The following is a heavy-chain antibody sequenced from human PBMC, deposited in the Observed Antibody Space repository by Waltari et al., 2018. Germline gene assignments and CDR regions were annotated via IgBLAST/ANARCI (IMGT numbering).Heavy chain of an antibody. D-gene: IGHD3-10*01. J-gene: IGHJ6*03. Sequence: GVVQPGRSLRLSCAASGFTFSSYGMHWVRQAPGKGLEWVAVISYDGSNKYYADSVKGRFTISRDNSKNTLYLQMNSLRAEDTAVYYCAKDGWYYGSGSYQYYYYMDVWGKGTTVTISS. CDR1: GFTFSSYG. CDR2: ISYDGSNK. V-gene: IGHV3-30*18. CDR3: AKDGWYYGSGSYQYYYYMDV.